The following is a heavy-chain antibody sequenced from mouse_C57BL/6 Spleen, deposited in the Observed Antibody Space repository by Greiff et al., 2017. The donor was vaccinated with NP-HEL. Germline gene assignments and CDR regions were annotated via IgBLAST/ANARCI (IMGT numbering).Heavy chain of an antibody. CDR1: GYTFTDYN. J-gene: IGHJ4*01. CDR3: ARSRTLDYYAMDY. V-gene: IGHV1-22*01. CDR2: INPNNGGT. Sequence: EVQLQQSGPELVKPGASVKMSCKASGYTFTDYNMHWVKQSHGKSLEWIGYINPNNGGTSYNQKFKGKATLTVNKSSSTAYMERRSLTSEDSAVYYCARSRTLDYYAMDYWGQGTSVTVSS.